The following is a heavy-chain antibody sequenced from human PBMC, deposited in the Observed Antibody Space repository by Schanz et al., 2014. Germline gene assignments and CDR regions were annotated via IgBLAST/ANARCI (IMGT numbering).Heavy chain of an antibody. CDR1: EFTFSSYK. CDR2: ISSSGSYI. D-gene: IGHD3-10*01. J-gene: IGHJ6*04. Sequence: DVQLLESGGGLVQPGGSLRLSCEASEFTFSSYKMNWVRQAPGKGLEWVSSISSSGSYIHYADSVKGRFTISRDNAKNTLKLQMNRRRAEDAAVYYCARDFDDRRGYGSGYCLGDCMDVWGKGTTVTVSS. CDR3: ARDFDDRRGYGSGYCLGDCMDV. V-gene: IGHV3-21*04.